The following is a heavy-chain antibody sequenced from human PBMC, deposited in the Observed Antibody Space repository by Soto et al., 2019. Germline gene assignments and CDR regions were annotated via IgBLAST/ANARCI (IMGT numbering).Heavy chain of an antibody. CDR1: GFTFSSYG. V-gene: IGHV3-33*01. CDR2: IWYDGSNK. Sequence: VQLVESGGGVVQPGRSLRLSCAASGFTFSSYGMHWVRQAPGKGLEWVAVIWYDGSNKYYADSVKGRFTISRDNSKNTLYLQMNSLRAEDTAVYYCARGAGIYCSGGSCYSAYWGQGTLVTVSS. J-gene: IGHJ4*02. CDR3: ARGAGIYCSGGSCYSAY. D-gene: IGHD2-15*01.